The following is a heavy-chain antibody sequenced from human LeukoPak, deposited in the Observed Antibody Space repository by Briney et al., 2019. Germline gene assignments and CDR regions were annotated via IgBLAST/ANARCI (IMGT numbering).Heavy chain of an antibody. CDR3: ARDNYDFWSGPFDY. D-gene: IGHD3-3*01. CDR2: INWNGGST. Sequence: GGSLRLSCAASGFTFDDYGMSWVRQAPGKGLEWVSGINWNGGSTGYADSVKGRFTISRDNAKNSLYLQMNSLRAEDTALYYCARDNYDFWSGPFDYWGQGTLVTVSS. CDR1: GFTFDDYG. V-gene: IGHV3-20*04. J-gene: IGHJ4*02.